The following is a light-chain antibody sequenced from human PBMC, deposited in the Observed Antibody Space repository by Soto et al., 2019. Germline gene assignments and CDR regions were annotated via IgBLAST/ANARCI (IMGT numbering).Light chain of an antibody. J-gene: IGLJ1*01. Sequence: QSALTQPASVSGSPGQSITISCTGTSSDVGGYNYVSWYQQHPGKAPKLMIYEVSNRPSGVSNRFSGSTSGNTASLTISGLQDEDEDYYYCSSYTSSSTYVVGTGTKVTVL. CDR2: EVS. CDR1: SSDVGGYNY. CDR3: SSYTSSSTYV. V-gene: IGLV2-14*01.